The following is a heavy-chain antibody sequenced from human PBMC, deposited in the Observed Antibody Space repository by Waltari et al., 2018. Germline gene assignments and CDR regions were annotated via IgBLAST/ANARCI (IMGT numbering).Heavy chain of an antibody. CDR2: IKRYGSDS. CDR3: ARDNWGPAY. CDR1: GLTFGSVW. V-gene: IGHV3-74*01. Sequence: EVQLVESGGGLVQPGGSLRLSCAASGLTFGSVWMHWVRQAPGKGPVWVSRIKRYGSDSAYAHSVKGRFTISLDNDKDTLYLQMNSLRAEDTAVYYCARDNWGPAYWGQGTLVTVPS. D-gene: IGHD7-27*01. J-gene: IGHJ4*02.